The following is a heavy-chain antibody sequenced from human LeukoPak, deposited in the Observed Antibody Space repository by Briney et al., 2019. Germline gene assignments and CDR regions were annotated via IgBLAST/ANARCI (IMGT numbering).Heavy chain of an antibody. V-gene: IGHV4-39*01. J-gene: IGHJ4*02. CDR1: GGSISSSSYL. CDR3: ARQRDSYDTSGYDYFDN. D-gene: IGHD3-22*01. CDR2: VNFSGTT. Sequence: SETLSLTCTVSGGSISSSSYLWGWIRQPPGKGLEWIGTVNFSGTTYYSPPLKSRVTISVDTSKNQFSLKLSSVTAADTAVHHCARQRDSYDTSGYDYFDNWGQGTLASVSS.